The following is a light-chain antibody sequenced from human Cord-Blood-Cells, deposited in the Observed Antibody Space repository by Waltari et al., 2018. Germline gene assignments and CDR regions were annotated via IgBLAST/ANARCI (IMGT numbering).Light chain of an antibody. CDR3: SSYTSSSTLEV. CDR1: SSAVGGCKY. V-gene: IGLV2-14*01. J-gene: IGLJ2*01. CDR2: DVS. Sequence: QSALTQPTSVSGSPGQSITIFCTGTSSAVGGCKYVSWYQQHPGKAPKLMIYDVSNRPSGVSNRFSGSKSGNTASLTISGLQAEDEADYYCSSYTSSSTLEVFGGGTKLTVL.